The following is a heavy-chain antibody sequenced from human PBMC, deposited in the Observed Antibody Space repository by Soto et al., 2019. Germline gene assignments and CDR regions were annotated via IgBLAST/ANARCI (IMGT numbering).Heavy chain of an antibody. CDR2: ISSSSSYI. CDR1: GFTFSSYS. V-gene: IGHV3-21*01. J-gene: IGHJ6*02. CDR3: ARYGDLNSYYYYGMDV. D-gene: IGHD4-17*01. Sequence: GSLRLSCAASGFTFSSYSMNWVRQAPGKGLEWVSSISSSSSYIYYADSVKGRFTISRDNAKNSLYLQMNSLRAEDTAVYYCARYGDLNSYYYYGMDVWGQGTTVTVSS.